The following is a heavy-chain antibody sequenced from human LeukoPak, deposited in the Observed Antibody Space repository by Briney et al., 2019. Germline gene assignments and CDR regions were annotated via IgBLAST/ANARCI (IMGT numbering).Heavy chain of an antibody. CDR3: ARLPLRGGSYYFSY. J-gene: IGHJ4*02. V-gene: IGHV4-39*01. Sequence: SETLSLTCTVSGGSISSSSYYWGWIRQPPGKGLEWIGSIYYSGNTYYNPSLKSRVTISVDTSKNQFSLKLSSVTAADTAVYYCARLPLRGGSYYFSYWGQGTLVTVSS. D-gene: IGHD1-26*01. CDR1: GGSISSSSYY. CDR2: IYYSGNT.